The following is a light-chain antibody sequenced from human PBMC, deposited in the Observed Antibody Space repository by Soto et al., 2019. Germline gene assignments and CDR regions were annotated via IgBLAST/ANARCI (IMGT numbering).Light chain of an antibody. CDR1: QSVSSSY. CDR2: GAS. CDR3: QQYGSSSWT. V-gene: IGKV3-20*01. Sequence: EMVWTQSPGTLSLSPGERATLSCRASQSVSSSYLAWYQQKPGQAPRLLIYGASSRATGIPDRFSGSGSGTDFTLTISRLEPEDFAVYYCQQYGSSSWTFGQGTKVAIK. J-gene: IGKJ1*01.